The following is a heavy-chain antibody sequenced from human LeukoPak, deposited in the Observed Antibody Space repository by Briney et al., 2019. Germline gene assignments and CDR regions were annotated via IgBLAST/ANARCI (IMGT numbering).Heavy chain of an antibody. CDR2: INPNSGGT. D-gene: IGHD3-10*01. CDR1: GYTFTGYY. J-gene: IGHJ6*03. CDR3: ARGLRMVRGVIYGGDYYYYYMDV. Sequence: ASVKVSCKASGYTFTGYYMHWVRQAPGQGLEWMGWINPNSGGTNYAQKFQGRVTMTRDTSISTAYMELSRLRSDDTAVYYCARGLRMVRGVIYGGDYYYYYMDVWGKGTTVTIS. V-gene: IGHV1-2*02.